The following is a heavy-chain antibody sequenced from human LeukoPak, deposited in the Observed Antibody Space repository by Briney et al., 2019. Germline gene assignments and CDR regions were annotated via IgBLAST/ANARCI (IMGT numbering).Heavy chain of an antibody. CDR2: MNPNSGNT. D-gene: IGHD3-3*01. V-gene: IGHV1-8*03. Sequence: ASVKVSCKASGYTFTSYDINWERQATGQGLEWMGWMNPNSGNTGYAQKFQGRVTITRNTSISTAYMELSSLRSEDTAVYYCARNGRFLEWFFDYWGQGTLVTVSS. CDR1: GYTFTSYD. CDR3: ARNGRFLEWFFDY. J-gene: IGHJ4*02.